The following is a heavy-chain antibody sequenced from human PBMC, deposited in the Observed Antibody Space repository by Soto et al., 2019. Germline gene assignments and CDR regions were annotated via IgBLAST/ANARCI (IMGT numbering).Heavy chain of an antibody. CDR1: GYNFGTYW. CDR2: IDPRDSYV. CDR3: ARQRRDASDNCFLCPMDV. D-gene: IGHD2-21*01. Sequence: GESLKISCKVSGYNFGTYWITWVRQVPGKGLEWMGRIDPRDSYVNYSPSFRGHVTLSVDKSTNTASLQWNTLKASDTATYYCARQRRDASDNCFLCPMDVWGQGTTVTVSS. J-gene: IGHJ6*02. V-gene: IGHV5-10-1*01.